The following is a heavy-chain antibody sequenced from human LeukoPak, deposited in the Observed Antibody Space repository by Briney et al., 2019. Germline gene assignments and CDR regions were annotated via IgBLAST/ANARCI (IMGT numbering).Heavy chain of an antibody. J-gene: IGHJ4*02. CDR3: AKDLWPHSSWYYYNIPIFDY. D-gene: IGHD6-13*01. V-gene: IGHV3-9*01. Sequence: GGSLRLSCAASGFTFDDYAMHWVRQAPGKGLEWVSGISWNSGSIGYADSVKGRFTISRDNAKNSLYLQMNSLRAEDTALYYCAKDLWPHSSWYYYNIPIFDYWGQGTLVTVSS. CDR2: ISWNSGSI. CDR1: GFTFDDYA.